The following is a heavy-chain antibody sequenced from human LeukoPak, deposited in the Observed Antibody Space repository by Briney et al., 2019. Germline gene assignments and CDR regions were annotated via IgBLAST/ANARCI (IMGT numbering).Heavy chain of an antibody. D-gene: IGHD6-6*01. CDR2: IYSGGST. CDR1: GFTVSSNY. J-gene: IGHJ4*02. Sequence: GGSLRLSCAASGFTVSSNYMSWVRQAPGKGLEWVSVIYSGGSTYYADSVKGRFTISRDNSKNTLYLQMNSLRAEDTAVYYCAKVGRIAARPGHFDYWGQGTLVTVSS. CDR3: AKVGRIAARPGHFDY. V-gene: IGHV3-53*05.